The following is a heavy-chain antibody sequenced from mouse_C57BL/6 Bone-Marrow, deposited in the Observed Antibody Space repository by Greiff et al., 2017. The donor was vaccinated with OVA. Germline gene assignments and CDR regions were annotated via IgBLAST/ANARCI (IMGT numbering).Heavy chain of an antibody. Sequence: QVQIQQPGAELVKPGASVKLSCKASGYTFTSYWMHWVKQRPGQGLEWIGMIHPNSGSTNYNEKFKSKATLTVDKSSSTAYMQLSSLTSEDSAVYYCASGLWLRHYYFDYWGQGTTLTVSS. J-gene: IGHJ2*01. CDR3: ASGLWLRHYYFDY. D-gene: IGHD2-2*01. CDR2: IHPNSGST. V-gene: IGHV1-64*01. CDR1: GYTFTSYW.